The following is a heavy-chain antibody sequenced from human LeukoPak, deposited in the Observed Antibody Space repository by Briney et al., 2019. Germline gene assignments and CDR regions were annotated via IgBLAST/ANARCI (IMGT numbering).Heavy chain of an antibody. CDR3: AKDYGGNNYDAFDI. CDR2: IYYSGST. CDR1: GGSISSYY. V-gene: IGHV4-59*01. D-gene: IGHD4-23*01. Sequence: SETLSLTCTVSGGSISSYYWSWIRQPPGRGLEWIGYIYYSGSTNYSPSLKSRVTLSVDTSKNQFSLKLSSVTAADTAVYYCAKDYGGNNYDAFDIWGQGTMVAVSS. J-gene: IGHJ3*02.